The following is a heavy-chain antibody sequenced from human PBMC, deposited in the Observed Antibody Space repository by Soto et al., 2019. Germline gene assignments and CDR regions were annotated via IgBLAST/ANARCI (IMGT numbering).Heavy chain of an antibody. CDR3: ASLEMATIGGAFDI. J-gene: IGHJ3*02. Sequence: GGSLRLSCAASGFTFSSYGMNWVRQAPGKGLEWVSYISSSSSTIYYADSVKGRFTISRDNAKNSLYLQMNSLRDEDTAVYYCASLEMATIGGAFDIWGQGTMVTVSS. CDR1: GFTFSSYG. D-gene: IGHD5-12*01. V-gene: IGHV3-48*02. CDR2: ISSSSSTI.